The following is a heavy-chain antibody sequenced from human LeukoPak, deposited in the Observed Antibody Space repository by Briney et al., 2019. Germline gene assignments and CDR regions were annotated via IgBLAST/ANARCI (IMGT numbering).Heavy chain of an antibody. CDR3: ASEYYYDSSGYSRHAFDI. Sequence: SETLSLTCAVYGGSFSGYYWSWIRQPPGKGLERIGEINHSGSTNYNPSLKSRVTISVDTSKNQFSLKLSSVTAADTAMYYCASEYYYDSSGYSRHAFDIRGQGTMVTVSS. D-gene: IGHD3-22*01. V-gene: IGHV4-34*01. J-gene: IGHJ3*02. CDR2: INHSGST. CDR1: GGSFSGYY.